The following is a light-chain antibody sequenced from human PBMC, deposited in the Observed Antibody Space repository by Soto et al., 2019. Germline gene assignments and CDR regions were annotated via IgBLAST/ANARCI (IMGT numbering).Light chain of an antibody. V-gene: IGKV1-39*01. J-gene: IGKJ3*01. CDR3: QQTYRTPLFS. CDR1: QDIITY. Sequence: DIQLTQSPSSLSASVGDSVTITCRASQDIITYLTWYQHKPGRAPKLLVYDASSLNSGVPSRFRGSGGGREFTLTISRLQPEDFATYYCQQTYRTPLFSFGPGPTV. CDR2: DAS.